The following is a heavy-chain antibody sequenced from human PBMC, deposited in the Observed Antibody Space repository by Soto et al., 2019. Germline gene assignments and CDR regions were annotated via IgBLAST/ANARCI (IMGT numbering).Heavy chain of an antibody. V-gene: IGHV1-2*02. Sequence: SVQVSCKASGYTFTGYYIHWVRQAPGQGLEWMGWINPNSGDTNSAQKFQGRVTMTRDTSISTAYMELSRLRSDDTAVYYCARVPLMTTTCSPLNWFDPWGKGTRVTVSS. CDR2: INPNSGDT. CDR3: ARVPLMTTTCSPLNWFDP. J-gene: IGHJ5*02. CDR1: GYTFTGYY. D-gene: IGHD2-2*01.